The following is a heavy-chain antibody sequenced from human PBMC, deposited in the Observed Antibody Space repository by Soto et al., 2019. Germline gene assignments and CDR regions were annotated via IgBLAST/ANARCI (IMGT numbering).Heavy chain of an antibody. Sequence: VHLLESGGGLVQPGGSMRLSCTASGLTFSTYAMSWVRQAPGKGLEWVSAICGSGTGGRTYYADSVKGRFTISRDNSKNTVYLRMNSLRADDTSVYYCAKSPVGLAGYNSEYYGMVVWGQGTTVTVSS. V-gene: IGHV3-23*01. CDR3: AKSPVGLAGYNSEYYGMVV. J-gene: IGHJ6*02. CDR1: GLTFSTYA. CDR2: ICGSGTGGRT. D-gene: IGHD5-12*01.